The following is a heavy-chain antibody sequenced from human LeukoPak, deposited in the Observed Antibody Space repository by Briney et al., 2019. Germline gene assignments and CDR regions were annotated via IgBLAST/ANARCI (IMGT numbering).Heavy chain of an antibody. Sequence: ASVKVSCKASGGTFSSYAISWVRQAPGQGLEWMGGIIPIFGTANYAQKFQGRVTITTDESTSTAYMELSSLRSEDTAVYYCAREGYYDSSGYYSYFQHWGQGTLVTVSS. CDR2: IIPIFGTA. CDR1: GGTFSSYA. J-gene: IGHJ1*01. CDR3: AREGYYDSSGYYSYFQH. D-gene: IGHD3-22*01. V-gene: IGHV1-69*05.